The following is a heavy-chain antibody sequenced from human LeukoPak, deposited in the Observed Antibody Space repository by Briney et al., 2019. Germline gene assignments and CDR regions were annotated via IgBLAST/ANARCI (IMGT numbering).Heavy chain of an antibody. V-gene: IGHV3-9*01. J-gene: IGHJ4*02. CDR1: GFTFDDYA. D-gene: IGHD2-15*01. CDR2: ISWNSGSI. Sequence: GGSLRLSCTASGFTFDDYAMHWVRQAPGKGLEWVSGISWNSGSIGYADSVKGRFTISRDNAKNSLYLQMNSLRAEDTALYYCAKDPCSGGSCYQDYWGQGTLVTVSS. CDR3: AKDPCSGGSCYQDY.